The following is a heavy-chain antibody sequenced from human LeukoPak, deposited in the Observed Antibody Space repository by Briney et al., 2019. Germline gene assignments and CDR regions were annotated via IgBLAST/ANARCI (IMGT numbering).Heavy chain of an antibody. D-gene: IGHD2-21*01. J-gene: IGHJ4*02. CDR1: GFTFSSYA. CDR3: AKYSSRLGSTPFDY. CDR2: ISGSGGNT. Sequence: PGGSLRLSCAASGFTFSSYAMSWVRQAPGKGLEWVSSISGSGGNTYYADSVKGRFTISRDNSKSTLYLQMIGLRAEDTAVYYCAKYSSRLGSTPFDYWGQGALVTVSS. V-gene: IGHV3-23*01.